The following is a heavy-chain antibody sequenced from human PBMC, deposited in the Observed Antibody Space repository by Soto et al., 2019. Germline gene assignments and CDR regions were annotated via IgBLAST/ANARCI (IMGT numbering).Heavy chain of an antibody. CDR1: VFTSSG. CDR2: ISTHNGNT. D-gene: IGHD3-10*02. CDR3: AREGILGLLGSYVL. Sequence: ASVKGSCKASVFTSSGISWVRQAPGQRLEWMGWISTHNGNTIYAQKFQGRVIMTMDTSTTTVYMELRSLRPDDTAVYLCAREGILGLLGSYVLWGKGTMITVPS. V-gene: IGHV1-18*04. J-gene: IGHJ3*01.